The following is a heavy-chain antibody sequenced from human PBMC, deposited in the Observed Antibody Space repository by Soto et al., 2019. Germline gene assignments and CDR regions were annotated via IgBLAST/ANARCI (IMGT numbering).Heavy chain of an antibody. Sequence: EVQLLESGGDLVQPGGSLRLSCTASGFTFSTYAMTWVRQAPGKGLEWVSAISGGGGPTYYADSVKGRFTISRDNSKNTLYLQMNSLRADDTAVYYCAKVSRFLDSGLIWGQGTLVTVSS. CDR3: AKVSRFLDSGLI. V-gene: IGHV3-23*01. D-gene: IGHD3-10*01. CDR1: GFTFSTYA. J-gene: IGHJ3*02. CDR2: ISGGGGPT.